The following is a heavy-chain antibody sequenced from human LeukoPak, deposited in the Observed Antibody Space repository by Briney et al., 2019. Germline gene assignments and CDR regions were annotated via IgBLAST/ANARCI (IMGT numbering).Heavy chain of an antibody. CDR1: AYTFTSYY. CDR3: ARVPLGYYGMDV. J-gene: IGHJ6*04. Sequence: ASVKVSCTASAYTFTSYYMHWVRHAPGQGLEWMGIINPSGGSTSYAQKFQGRVTMTRDTSTSTVYMGLSSLRAEDTAVYYCARVPLGYYGMDVWGKGTTVTVSS. CDR2: INPSGGST. V-gene: IGHV1-46*01.